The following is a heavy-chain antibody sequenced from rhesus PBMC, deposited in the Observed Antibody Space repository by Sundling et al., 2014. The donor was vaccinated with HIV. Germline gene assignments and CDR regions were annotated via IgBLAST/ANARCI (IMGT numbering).Heavy chain of an antibody. CDR2: ISYDGSTK. CDR3: ARDKGYGLDS. Sequence: EVQLVESGGGSVQPGGSLGLSCAASGFTFSNYGMHWVRQAPGKGLEWVSFISYDGSTKYYADSVRDRLTISRDNSKNMVYLQMNNLKLEDTAVYYCARDKGYGLDSWGQGVVVTVSS. V-gene: IGHV3-54*02. J-gene: IGHJ6*01. CDR1: GFTFSNYG.